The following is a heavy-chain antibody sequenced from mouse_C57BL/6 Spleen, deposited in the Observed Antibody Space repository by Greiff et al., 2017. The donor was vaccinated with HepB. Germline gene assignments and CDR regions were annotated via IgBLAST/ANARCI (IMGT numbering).Heavy chain of an antibody. V-gene: IGHV1-82*01. CDR3: ARRNSNWGYFDV. CDR2: IYPGDGDT. Sequence: QVQLQQSGPELVKPGASVKISCKASGYAFSSSWMNWVKQRPGKGLEWIGRIYPGDGDTNYNGKFKGKATLTADKSSSTAYMQLSSLISEDSAVYFCARRNSNWGYFDVWGTGTTVTVSS. J-gene: IGHJ1*03. CDR1: GYAFSSSW. D-gene: IGHD2-5*01.